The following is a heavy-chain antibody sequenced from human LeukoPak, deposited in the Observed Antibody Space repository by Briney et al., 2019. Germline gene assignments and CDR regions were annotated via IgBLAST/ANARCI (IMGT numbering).Heavy chain of an antibody. D-gene: IGHD3-22*01. V-gene: IGHV1-2*02. CDR1: GYTFTGYY. Sequence: GASVKVSCKASGYTFTGYYMHWVRQAPGQGLEWMGWINPNSGGTNYAQKFQGRVTMTRDTSISTAYMELSRLRSDDTAVYYCARTTGYYYDSSGYYLFDYWGQGTLVTVSS. CDR3: ARTTGYYYDSSGYYLFDY. J-gene: IGHJ4*02. CDR2: INPNSGGT.